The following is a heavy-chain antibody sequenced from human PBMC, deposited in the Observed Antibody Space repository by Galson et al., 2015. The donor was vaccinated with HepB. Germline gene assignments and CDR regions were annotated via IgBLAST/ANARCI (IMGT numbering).Heavy chain of an antibody. Sequence: SVKVSCKASGGTFSSYAISWVRQAPGQGLEWMGGIIPIFGTANYAQKFQGRVTITADESTSTAYMELSSLRSEDTAVYYCAGPQTTLYYYYGMDVWGQGTTVTVSS. D-gene: IGHD2/OR15-2a*01. CDR1: GGTFSSYA. V-gene: IGHV1-69*13. CDR2: IIPIFGTA. CDR3: AGPQTTLYYYYGMDV. J-gene: IGHJ6*02.